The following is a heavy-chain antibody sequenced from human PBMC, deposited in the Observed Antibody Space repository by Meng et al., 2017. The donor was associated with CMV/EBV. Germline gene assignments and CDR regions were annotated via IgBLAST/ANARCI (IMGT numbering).Heavy chain of an antibody. J-gene: IGHJ6*02. CDR2: MNPNSGNK. D-gene: IGHD3-3*01. CDR3: VRGPLRSLFLEWLSNYYYYGMDV. V-gene: IGHV1-8*03. Sequence: ASVQVSCKASGYTFTSYDINWVRQATGQGREGMGWMNPNSGNKGYAQKFQGRVTITRNTSICTAYMELSSLRSEDTAVYYCVRGPLRSLFLEWLSNYYYYGMDVWGQGTTVTVSS. CDR1: GYTFTSYD.